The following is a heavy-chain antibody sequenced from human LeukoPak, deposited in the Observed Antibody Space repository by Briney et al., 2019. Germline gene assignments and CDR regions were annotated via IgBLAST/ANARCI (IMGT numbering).Heavy chain of an antibody. V-gene: IGHV4-59*12. CDR3: ARRGIAARGYYFDY. CDR2: IYYSGST. Sequence: SETLSLTCTVSGGSMSHYYWGWIRQPPGKGLEWIGYIYYSGSTNYNPSLKSRLTISVDTSKNQFSLKLSSVTAADTAVYYCARRGIAARGYYFDYWGQGTLVTVSS. J-gene: IGHJ4*02. D-gene: IGHD6-6*01. CDR1: GGSMSHYY.